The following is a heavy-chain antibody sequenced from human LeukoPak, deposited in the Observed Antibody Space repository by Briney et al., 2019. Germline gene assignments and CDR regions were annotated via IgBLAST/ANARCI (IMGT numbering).Heavy chain of an antibody. CDR3: VSAYGGLLDH. CDR1: GFIFNTYE. J-gene: IGHJ4*02. D-gene: IGHD3-16*01. CDR2: ISGDGTTI. V-gene: IGHV3-48*03. Sequence: GGSLRLSCEASGFIFNTYEMNWVRQAPGKGLEWISYISGDGTTIYYADSVKGRFTISRDNAKKSLFLQMNSLRAEDTAVYFCVSAYGGLLDHWGQGTLITVSS.